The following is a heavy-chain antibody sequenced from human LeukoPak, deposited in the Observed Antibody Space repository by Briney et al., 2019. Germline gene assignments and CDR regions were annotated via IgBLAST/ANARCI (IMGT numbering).Heavy chain of an antibody. V-gene: IGHV4-38-2*02. CDR3: ATSVGSGSYHIFDAFDI. CDR1: GYSISSVYY. Sequence: PSETLSLTCTVSGYSISSVYYWGWLRQTPGKGLDWIWSIYHSGNTYYNPSLKSRVTISVDTSKNQFSLKLSSVTAADTAVYYCATSVGSGSYHIFDAFDIWGQGTMVIVSS. J-gene: IGHJ3*02. CDR2: IYHSGNT. D-gene: IGHD1-26*01.